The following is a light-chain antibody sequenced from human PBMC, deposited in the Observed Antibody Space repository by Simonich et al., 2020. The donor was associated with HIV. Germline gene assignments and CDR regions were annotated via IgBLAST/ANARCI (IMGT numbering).Light chain of an antibody. Sequence: DIVMTQSPLSLPVTPGEPASISCRSSQSLLHSNGYNYLDWYLQKPGQSPQLLIYLGYNRAAGVPDRFSGSGSGTDFTLKISRVEAEDAGVYYCMEGTHLKTFGPGTKVDIK. J-gene: IGKJ3*01. V-gene: IGKV2-28*01. CDR3: MEGTHLKT. CDR1: QSLLHSNGYNY. CDR2: LGY.